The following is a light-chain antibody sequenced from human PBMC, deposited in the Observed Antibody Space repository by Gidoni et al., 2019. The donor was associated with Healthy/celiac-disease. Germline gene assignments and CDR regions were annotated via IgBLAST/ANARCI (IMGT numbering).Light chain of an antibody. J-gene: IGLJ2*01. Sequence: QSVLTQPPPLSGSPGQRVTISCTGSSSNIGAGYDVPWYQQLPGTAPKLLIYGTSNRPSGVPDRFSGSKSGTSASLAITGLQAEDEADYYCQSYDSSLSAVVFGGGTKLTVL. CDR2: GTS. CDR3: QSYDSSLSAVV. V-gene: IGLV1-40*01. CDR1: SSNIGAGYD.